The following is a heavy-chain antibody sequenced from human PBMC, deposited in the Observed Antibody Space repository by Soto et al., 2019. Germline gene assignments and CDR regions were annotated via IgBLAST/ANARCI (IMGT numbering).Heavy chain of an antibody. J-gene: IGHJ4*02. CDR3: TRVRDFWSGHPFDY. V-gene: IGHV1-18*01. Sequence: QVQLVQSETEVKKPGASVKVSCKSSGYTFTNYGFSWVRQAPGLGLEWMGWISAHSGNTHYAQNLQDRVTVTTDPATSTAYRELRNLRSDDTAVYYCTRVRDFWSGHPFDYWGQGTLVTVSS. D-gene: IGHD3-3*01. CDR2: ISAHSGNT. CDR1: GYTFTNYG.